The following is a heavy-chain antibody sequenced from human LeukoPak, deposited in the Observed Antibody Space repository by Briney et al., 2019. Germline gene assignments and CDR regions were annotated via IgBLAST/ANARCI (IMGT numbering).Heavy chain of an antibody. CDR3: ARVQWLIFGVIPPWFDP. V-gene: IGHV4-38-2*02. CDR2: IYHSGST. J-gene: IGHJ5*02. CDR1: GYSISSGHY. D-gene: IGHD6-19*01. Sequence: PSETLSLTCTVSGYSISSGHYWGWIRQPPGKGLEWIGNIYHSGSTYYNPSLKSRVTISVDTSKNQFSLKLSSVTAADTTMYYCARVQWLIFGVIPPWFDPWGQGTLVTVSS.